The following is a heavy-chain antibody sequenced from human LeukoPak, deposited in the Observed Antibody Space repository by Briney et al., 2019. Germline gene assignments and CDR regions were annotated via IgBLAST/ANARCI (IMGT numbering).Heavy chain of an antibody. CDR2: ITASGGGT. CDR3: AKYSGYEYYYHYYMDV. J-gene: IGHJ6*03. D-gene: IGHD5-12*01. V-gene: IGHV3-23*01. Sequence: GGSLRLSCAASGFTFNTYDMAWVRQPPGKGLEWVSSITASGGGTYYEDSVKGRFTISRDNSKNTLFLQMNNLRAEDTAVYYCAKYSGYEYYYHYYMDVWGKGTTVTISS. CDR1: GFTFNTYD.